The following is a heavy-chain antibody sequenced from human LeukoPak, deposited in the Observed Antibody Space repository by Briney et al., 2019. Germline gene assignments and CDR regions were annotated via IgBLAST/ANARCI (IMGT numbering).Heavy chain of an antibody. CDR3: ARVSGSSWYEGGYYFDY. Sequence: ASVKVSCTASGYTFTSYGISWVRQAPGQGLEWMGWIGAYNGNTNYAQNLQGRVTMTTDTSTSTAYMELRSLRSDDTAVYYCARVSGSSWYEGGYYFDYWGQGTLVTVSS. V-gene: IGHV1-18*01. J-gene: IGHJ4*02. CDR2: IGAYNGNT. D-gene: IGHD6-13*01. CDR1: GYTFTSYG.